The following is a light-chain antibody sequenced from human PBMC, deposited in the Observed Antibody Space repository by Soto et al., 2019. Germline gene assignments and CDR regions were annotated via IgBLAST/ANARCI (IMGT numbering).Light chain of an antibody. CDR3: QQDYNLPPYT. Sequence: PGERVTLSCRASQSVSSSYLTWYQQKPGQAPRLLIYGASTRATSIPARFSGSGSGTDFTLTISSLQPEDFAVYYCQQDYNLPPYTFSQGTKLEIK. V-gene: IGKV3D-7*01. CDR1: QSVSSSY. CDR2: GAS. J-gene: IGKJ2*01.